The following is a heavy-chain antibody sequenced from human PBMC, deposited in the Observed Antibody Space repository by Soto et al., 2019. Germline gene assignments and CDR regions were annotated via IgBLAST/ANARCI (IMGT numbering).Heavy chain of an antibody. D-gene: IGHD5-12*01. CDR1: GFNFISYG. J-gene: IGHJ4*02. CDR3: ASEDGYKPR. CDR2: IWYDGSNK. V-gene: IGHV3-33*01. Sequence: GGSLRLSWAASGFNFISYGMHWVRQAPGKGLEWVAVIWYDGSNKYYADSVKCRFTISRDNSKNTLYLQMNSLRAEDTAVYYCASEDGYKPRWGQGTLVTVS.